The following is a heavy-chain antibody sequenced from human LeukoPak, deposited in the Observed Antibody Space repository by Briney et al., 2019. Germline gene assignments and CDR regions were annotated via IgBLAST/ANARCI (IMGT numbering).Heavy chain of an antibody. CDR2: IYSSGST. CDR3: ARSDGYGLVGI. Sequence: TSETLSLTCAVYGGSFSSYYWTWIRQPPGKGLEWIGSIYSSGSTYYNPSLKSRVIIIIDTPKNHFSLTLSSVTAADTAVYYCARSDGYGLVGIWGQGTMVTVSS. D-gene: IGHD3-10*01. J-gene: IGHJ3*02. CDR1: GGSFSSYY. V-gene: IGHV4-34*11.